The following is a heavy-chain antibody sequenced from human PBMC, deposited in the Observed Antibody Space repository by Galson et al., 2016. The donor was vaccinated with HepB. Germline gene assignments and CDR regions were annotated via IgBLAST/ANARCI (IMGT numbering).Heavy chain of an antibody. CDR2: INQDANEK. J-gene: IGHJ4*02. D-gene: IGHD2-21*01. CDR3: ARDATRGGDFDY. Sequence: SLRLSCAASGFTFTNYWMSWVRQAPGKGLEWVAQINQDANEKYYVDSVKGRLTISRDNAKNSLYLQMNSLRAEDTAVYYCARDATRGGDFDYWAQGTLVIVSS. V-gene: IGHV3-7*01. CDR1: GFTFTNYW.